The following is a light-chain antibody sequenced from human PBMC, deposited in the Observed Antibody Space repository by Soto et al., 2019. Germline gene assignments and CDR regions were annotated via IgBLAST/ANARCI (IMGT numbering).Light chain of an antibody. CDR2: AAS. J-gene: IGKJ1*01. CDR1: QSISSY. CDR3: QQSYGAPWT. V-gene: IGKV1-39*01. Sequence: DIQVTQSPSSLSASVGDRVTITCRASQSISSYLNWYRQKPGRAPNLLIYAASKLQSGVPSRFSGSGSGTDFTLTISSLQPGDFAMYYCQQSYGAPWTFGQGTKVEIK.